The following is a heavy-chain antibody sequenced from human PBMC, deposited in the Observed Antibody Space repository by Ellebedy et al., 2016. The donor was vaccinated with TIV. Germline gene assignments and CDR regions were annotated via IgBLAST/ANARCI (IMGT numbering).Heavy chain of an antibody. D-gene: IGHD3-16*01. J-gene: IGHJ5*02. Sequence: ASVKVSCKASGYSFTTNGISWVRQAPGQGLEWMGGIIAIFGTANYAQKFQGRVTLIADESTNTAYMELSSLRSEDTAVYYCAKMGTYHYASWFETWGQGTLVTVSS. CDR1: GYSFTTNG. V-gene: IGHV1-69*13. CDR3: AKMGTYHYASWFET. CDR2: IIAIFGTA.